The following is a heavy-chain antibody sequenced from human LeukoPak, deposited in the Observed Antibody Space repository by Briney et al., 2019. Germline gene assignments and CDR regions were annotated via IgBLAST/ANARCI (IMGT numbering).Heavy chain of an antibody. D-gene: IGHD6-19*01. CDR3: ARADGSVAGPASGH. CDR2: ISYDGSDK. CDR1: GFTFSSYA. J-gene: IGHJ4*02. V-gene: IGHV3-30-3*01. Sequence: GRSLRLSCAASGFTFSSYAMHWVRQAPGKGLEWVAIISYDGSDKYYADSVKGRLTISRDNSKSTLYLQMISLRTEDTAVYYCARADGSVAGPASGHWGQETLVTVSS.